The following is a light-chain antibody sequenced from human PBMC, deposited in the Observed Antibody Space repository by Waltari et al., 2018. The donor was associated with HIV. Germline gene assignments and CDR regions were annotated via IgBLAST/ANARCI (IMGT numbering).Light chain of an antibody. J-gene: IGLJ2*01. V-gene: IGLV2-14*01. CDR2: EVS. CDR3: SSFTTSNYLL. CDR1: SSDVGAYDF. Sequence: QSALTQHASVSGSPGQSITVSCTGTSSDVGAYDFVSWYQQTPGTAPRLVSYEVSYRPAGISNRFSGSKSGNTASLTISVLQTEDEADYYCSSFTTSNYLLFGGGTKVTVL.